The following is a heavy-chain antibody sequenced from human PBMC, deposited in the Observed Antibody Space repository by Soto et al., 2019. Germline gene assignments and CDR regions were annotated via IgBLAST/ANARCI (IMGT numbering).Heavy chain of an antibody. CDR1: GFTFDDYA. Sequence: EVQLVESGGGLVQPGRSLRLYCAASGFTFDDYAMHWVRQGPGKGLEWVSSISWNSGNLGYADSVKGRFTISRDNAKNSLYLQMNSLRGEDTALYYCAKGASTTVFAFNDYWGQGTLVTVSS. J-gene: IGHJ4*02. V-gene: IGHV3-9*01. D-gene: IGHD4-17*01. CDR3: AKGASTTVFAFNDY. CDR2: ISWNSGNL.